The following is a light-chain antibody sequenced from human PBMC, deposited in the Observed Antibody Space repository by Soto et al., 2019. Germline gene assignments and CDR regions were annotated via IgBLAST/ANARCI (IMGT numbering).Light chain of an antibody. V-gene: IGLV2-14*01. CDR3: NTNAFSNAGV. J-gene: IGLJ1*01. CDR1: SSDVGAYNH. Sequence: QSVLTQPASVSGSPGQSITISCTGTSSDVGAYNHVSWYQHHPGKAPKLMIYDVSNRPSGVSNCFSGSKSGYTASLTISGLLAEEEADYYCNTNAFSNAGVVGPAPKVTVL. CDR2: DVS.